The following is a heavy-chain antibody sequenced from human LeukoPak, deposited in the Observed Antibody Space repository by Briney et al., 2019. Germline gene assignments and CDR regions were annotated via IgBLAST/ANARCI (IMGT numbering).Heavy chain of an antibody. D-gene: IGHD4-11*01. V-gene: IGHV3-74*01. CDR3: AREHDYSNHFDY. Sequence: PGGSLRLSFAASGFTFSSYWMHWVRQAPGKGLVWVSRINSDGSSTSYADSVKGRFTISRDNAKNTLYLQMNSLRAEDTAVYYCAREHDYSNHFDYWGQGTLVTVSS. CDR2: INSDGSST. CDR1: GFTFSSYW. J-gene: IGHJ4*02.